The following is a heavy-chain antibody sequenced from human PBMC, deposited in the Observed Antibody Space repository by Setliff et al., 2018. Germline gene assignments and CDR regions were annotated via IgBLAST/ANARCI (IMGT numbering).Heavy chain of an antibody. J-gene: IGHJ4*02. CDR2: ISGSGSSA. CDR1: GFTFSTYA. CDR3: AKDRYCGGGSCLKDFEY. Sequence: GSLRLSCAASGFTFSTYAVSWVRQAPGKGLEWVSSISGSGSSAYYADSVKGRFTISRDNPKNTLFLQMNSLRAEDTAVYYCAKDRYCGGGSCLKDFEYWGQGTLVTVSS. V-gene: IGHV3-23*01. D-gene: IGHD2-15*01.